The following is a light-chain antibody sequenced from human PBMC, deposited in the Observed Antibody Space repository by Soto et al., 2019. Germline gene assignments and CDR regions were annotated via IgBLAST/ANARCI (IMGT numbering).Light chain of an antibody. CDR3: QQYNSYSG. CDR2: KAS. V-gene: IGKV1-5*03. J-gene: IGKJ4*02. Sequence: DIQMTQSPSTLSASVGDRVTITCRASQSISSWLAWYQQKPGKAPKLLIYKASSLESGVPSRFSGSGSGTEFTLTISSLQPDDFATYYCQQYNSYSGFGGGTKVEIK. CDR1: QSISSW.